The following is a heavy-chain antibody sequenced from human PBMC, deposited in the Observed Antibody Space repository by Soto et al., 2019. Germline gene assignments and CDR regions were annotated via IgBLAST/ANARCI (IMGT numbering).Heavy chain of an antibody. CDR2: IYNGASQ. D-gene: IGHD3-3*01. Sequence: SEALCLTCTVSGDSVSSVGFHWAWLRRPPGTGLEWLGYIYNGASQSYRPYIESRMQTSRGAPRNHYSPRMTSVTAADTAVYCWARAPVGLDTISYFDYWGQGKLVT. CDR1: GDSVSSVGFH. J-gene: IGHJ4*02. CDR3: ARAPVGLDTISYFDY. V-gene: IGHV4-30-4*01.